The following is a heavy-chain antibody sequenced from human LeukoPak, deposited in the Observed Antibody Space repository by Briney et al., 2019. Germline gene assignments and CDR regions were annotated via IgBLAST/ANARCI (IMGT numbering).Heavy chain of an antibody. J-gene: IGHJ4*02. CDR2: ISSNGGST. D-gene: IGHD6-19*01. CDR3: AKDEAGYSSG. CDR1: GFTFSNYA. Sequence: GGSLRLSCAASGFTFSNYAMHWVRQAPGKGLEYVAVISSNGGSTYFANAVQGRFTISRDNSKNMVYLQMGGLRVEDTAVYYCAKDEAGYSSGWGQGTLVTVSS. V-gene: IGHV3-64*01.